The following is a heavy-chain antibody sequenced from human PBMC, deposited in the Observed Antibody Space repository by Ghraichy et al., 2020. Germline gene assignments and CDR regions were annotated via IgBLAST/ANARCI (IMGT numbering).Heavy chain of an antibody. V-gene: IGHV1-46*01. D-gene: IGHD4-17*01. CDR2: INPSGGSS. J-gene: IGHJ4*02. Sequence: ASVKVSCKASGYTFTSYYMHWVRQAPGQGLEWMGIINPSGGSSSYAQKFQGRVTMTRDTSTSTVYMELSSLRSEDTAVYYCARDSPTVTPFDYWGQGTLVTVSS. CDR1: GYTFTSYY. CDR3: ARDSPTVTPFDY.